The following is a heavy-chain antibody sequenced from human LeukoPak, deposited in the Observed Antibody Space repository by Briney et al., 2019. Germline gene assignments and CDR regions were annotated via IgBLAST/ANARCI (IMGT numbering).Heavy chain of an antibody. CDR3: ATEVRSHTTTDSDY. V-gene: IGHV1-24*01. J-gene: IGHJ4*02. CDR2: FDPEDGET. CDR1: GYTLTELS. D-gene: IGHD3-22*01. Sequence: GASVKVSCKVSGYTLTELSMHWVRQAPGKGLEWMGGFDPEDGETIYAQKFQGRVTMTEDTSTDTAYMELSSLRSEDTAVYYSATEVRSHTTTDSDYWGQGTLVTVSS.